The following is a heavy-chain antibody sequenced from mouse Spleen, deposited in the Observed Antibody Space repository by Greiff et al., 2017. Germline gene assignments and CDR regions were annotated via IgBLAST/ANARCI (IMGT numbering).Heavy chain of an antibody. V-gene: IGHV3-6*01. J-gene: IGHJ4*01. Sequence: VQLKESGPGLVKPSQSLSLTCSVTGYSITSGYYWNWIRQFPGNKLEWMGYISYDGSNNYNPSLKNRISITRDTSKNQFFLKLNSVTTEDTATYYCARDPVIDYAMDYWGQGTSVTVSS. D-gene: IGHD1-1*01. CDR3: ARDPVIDYAMDY. CDR2: ISYDGSN. CDR1: GYSITSGYY.